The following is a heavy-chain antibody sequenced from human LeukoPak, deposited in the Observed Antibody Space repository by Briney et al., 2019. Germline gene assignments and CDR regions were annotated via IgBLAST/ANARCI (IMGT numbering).Heavy chain of an antibody. Sequence: SETLSLTCAVYGGSFSGYYWSWIRQPPGKGLEWIGEINHSGSTNYNPSLKSRVTISVDTSKNQFSLKLSSVTAADTAVYYCARGHNYDSSGYYYTQPKRFDYWGQGTLVTVSS. V-gene: IGHV4-34*01. J-gene: IGHJ4*02. CDR1: GGSFSGYY. CDR3: ARGHNYDSSGYYYTQPKRFDY. D-gene: IGHD3-22*01. CDR2: INHSGST.